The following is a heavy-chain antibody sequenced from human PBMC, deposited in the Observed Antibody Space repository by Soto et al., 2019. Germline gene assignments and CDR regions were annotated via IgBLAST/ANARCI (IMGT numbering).Heavy chain of an antibody. V-gene: IGHV5-10-1*01. CDR3: ARLGLSSSTYYYGMDV. CDR2: IDPSNSYT. Sequence: PGESLKISCKGSGYSFTSYWITWVRQMPGKGLEWMGRIDPSNSYTNYSPSFQGHVTISGDTSISTAYLQWNSLKASDTAMYYCARLGLSSSTYYYGMDVWGQGTTVTVSS. D-gene: IGHD6-13*01. J-gene: IGHJ6*02. CDR1: GYSFTSYW.